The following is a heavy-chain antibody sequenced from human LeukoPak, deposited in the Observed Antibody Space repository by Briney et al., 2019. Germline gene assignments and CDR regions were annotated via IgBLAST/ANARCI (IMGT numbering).Heavy chain of an antibody. CDR1: GYTFTSYD. V-gene: IGHV1-8*01. D-gene: IGHD4-11*01. Sequence: GASVKVSCKASGYTFTSYDINWVRQAPGQGLEWMGWMNPNSGNTGYAQKFQGRVTMTRNTSISTAYMELSSLRSEDTAVYYCARNTVTTWWFDPWGQGTLVTVSS. CDR2: MNPNSGNT. J-gene: IGHJ5*02. CDR3: ARNTVTTWWFDP.